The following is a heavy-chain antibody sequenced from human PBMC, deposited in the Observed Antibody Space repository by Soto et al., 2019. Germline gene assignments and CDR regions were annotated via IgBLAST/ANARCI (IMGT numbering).Heavy chain of an antibody. D-gene: IGHD3-22*01. CDR2: VYWDGDK. V-gene: IGHV2-5*02. Sequence: ITLRESGPTLVNPTETLTLTCSFSGFSLRTTGEGVGWIRQSPGKALEWLALVYWDGDKRYSPSLRSRLAITTDASKNHVVLTMTNMDPVDTATYYCARNADYHTSAHYQTWGQGTLVTVSS. CDR1: GFSLRTTGEG. CDR3: ARNADYHTSAHYQT. J-gene: IGHJ4*02.